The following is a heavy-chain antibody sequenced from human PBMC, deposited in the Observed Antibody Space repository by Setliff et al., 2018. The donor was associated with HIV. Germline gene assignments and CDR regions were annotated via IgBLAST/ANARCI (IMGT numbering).Heavy chain of an antibody. CDR2: INPNSGGT. J-gene: IGHJ6*03. D-gene: IGHD4-17*01. Sequence: ASVKVSCKASGYTFTGYYMHWVRQAPGQGLEWMGWINPNSGGTNYAQKFQGRVTMTSDTSISTAYMELFRLRSDDTAVYYCARWPTTASQYYYYYMDVWGKGTTVTVSS. CDR3: ARWPTTASQYYYYYMDV. V-gene: IGHV1-2*02. CDR1: GYTFTGYY.